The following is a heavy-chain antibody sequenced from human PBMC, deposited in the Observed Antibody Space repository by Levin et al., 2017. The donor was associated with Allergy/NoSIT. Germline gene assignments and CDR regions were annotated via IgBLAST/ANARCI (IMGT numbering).Heavy chain of an antibody. CDR2: INSRSSTT. D-gene: IGHD5-18*01. J-gene: IGHJ4*02. V-gene: IGHV3-48*02. CDR3: ARDWSIGYTHGSLDY. CDR1: GFTFSKYN. Sequence: PAGGSLRLSCAASGFTFSKYNMNWVRQAPGKGLEWVSYINSRSSTTYDADSVKGRFTISRDNAKNSLYLQMNSLREEDTAVYYCARDWSIGYTHGSLDYWGQGTLVTVSS.